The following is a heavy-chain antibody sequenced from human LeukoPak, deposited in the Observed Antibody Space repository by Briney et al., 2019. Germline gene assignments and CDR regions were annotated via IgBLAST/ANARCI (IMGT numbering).Heavy chain of an antibody. CDR3: AREVPAAD. CDR1: GGSFSGYY. J-gene: IGHJ4*02. D-gene: IGHD6-13*01. V-gene: IGHV4-34*01. CDR2: IYYSGST. Sequence: SETLSLTCAVYGGSFSGYYWSWIRQPPGKGLEWIGSIYYSGSTYYNPSLKSRVTISVDTSKNQFSLKLSSVTAADTAVYYCAREVPAADWGQGTLVTVSS.